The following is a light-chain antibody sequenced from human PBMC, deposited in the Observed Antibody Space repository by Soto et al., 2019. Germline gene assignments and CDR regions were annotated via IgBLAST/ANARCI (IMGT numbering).Light chain of an antibody. CDR2: AAS. CDR3: QQADSFPT. CDR1: QVISNW. V-gene: IGKV1D-12*01. J-gene: IGKJ4*01. Sequence: DIQMTQSPSSVSASVGDRVTITCRASQVISNWLVWYQQKPGKAPKLLIYAASSLQSGVPSRFSGSGSGTDFTLTINSLQPEDFATYYCQQADSFPTFGGGTKVEIK.